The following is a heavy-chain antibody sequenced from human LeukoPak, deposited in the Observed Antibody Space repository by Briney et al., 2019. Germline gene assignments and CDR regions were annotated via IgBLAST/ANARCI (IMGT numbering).Heavy chain of an antibody. D-gene: IGHD6-13*01. CDR1: GYTFTSYY. V-gene: IGHV1-46*01. J-gene: IGHJ4*02. CDR3: ARATLGIAAAGTDY. Sequence: GASVKVSCKAPGYTFTSYYMHWVRQAPGQGLEWMGIINPSGGSTSYAQRFQGRVTMTRDMSTSTVYMELSSLRSEDTAVYYCARATLGIAAAGTDYWGQGTLVTVSS. CDR2: INPSGGST.